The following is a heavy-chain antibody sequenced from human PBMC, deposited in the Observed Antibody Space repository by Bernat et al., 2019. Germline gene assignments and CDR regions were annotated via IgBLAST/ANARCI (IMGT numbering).Heavy chain of an antibody. Sequence: QVQLVQSGAEVKKPGSSVKVSCKASGGTFSSYAISWVRQAPGQGLEWMGGIIPIFGTANYAQKFQGRVTITADESTSTAYMELSSLRSEDTAVYYCARDRTYYYGSGSYYSLGWFDPWGQGTLVTVSS. CDR3: ARDRTYYYGSGSYYSLGWFDP. D-gene: IGHD3-10*01. V-gene: IGHV1-69*01. J-gene: IGHJ5*02. CDR2: IIPIFGTA. CDR1: GGTFSSYA.